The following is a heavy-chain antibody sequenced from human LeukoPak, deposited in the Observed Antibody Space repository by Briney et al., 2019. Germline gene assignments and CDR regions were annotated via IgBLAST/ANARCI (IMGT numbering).Heavy chain of an antibody. CDR2: ISWNSGST. Sequence: GRSLRLSCAASGFTFDDYTMYWVRQSPGKGLEWVSGISWNSGSTGYADSVRGRFTISRDNAKKSLYLQMNSLRDEDTALYYCAKDQATFGIYDYGMDVWGQGTKVTVSS. D-gene: IGHD3-3*01. V-gene: IGHV3-9*01. CDR3: AKDQATFGIYDYGMDV. CDR1: GFTFDDYT. J-gene: IGHJ6*02.